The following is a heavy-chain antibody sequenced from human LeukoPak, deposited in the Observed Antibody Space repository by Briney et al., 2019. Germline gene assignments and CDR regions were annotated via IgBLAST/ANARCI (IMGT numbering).Heavy chain of an antibody. Sequence: SVKVSCKASGGTFGSYAISWVRQAPGQGLEWMGRIIPIFGIANYAQKFQGRVTITADKSTSTAYMELSSLRSEDTALYYCSKWGDYDVLTGYYDSDFWGQGTLVTVSS. D-gene: IGHD3-9*01. CDR2: IIPIFGIA. CDR1: GGTFGSYA. CDR3: SKWGDYDVLTGYYDSDF. V-gene: IGHV1-69*04. J-gene: IGHJ4*02.